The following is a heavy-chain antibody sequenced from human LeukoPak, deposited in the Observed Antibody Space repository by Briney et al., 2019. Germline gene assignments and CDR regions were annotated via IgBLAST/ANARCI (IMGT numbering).Heavy chain of an antibody. CDR3: AKDGAKYYDFWSGYYPYYYYYGMDV. Sequence: GRSLRLSCAPSRFTLDDYAMHWVRHAPRKGLEWVSGISWNSGSIGYADSVKGRFTISRDNAKNSLYLQMNSLRAEDTALYYCAKDGAKYYDFWSGYYPYYYYYGMDVWGQGTTVTVSS. J-gene: IGHJ6*02. V-gene: IGHV3-9*01. CDR2: ISWNSGSI. CDR1: RFTLDDYA. D-gene: IGHD3-3*01.